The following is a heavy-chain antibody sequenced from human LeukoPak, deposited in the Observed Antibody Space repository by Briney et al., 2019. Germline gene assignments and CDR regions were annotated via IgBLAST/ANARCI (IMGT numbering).Heavy chain of an antibody. CDR2: IYSGGST. D-gene: IGHD2-2*01. J-gene: IGHJ4*02. Sequence: GGSLRLSCAASGSTVSTYYMTWVRQAPGKGLECVSVIYSGGSTYYADSVKGRFTVSRDNSKNTLYLQMNSLRAEDTAMYYCARGLGYCTSTTCLLPFDYWGQGTLVTVCS. CDR1: GSTVSTYY. V-gene: IGHV3-53*01. CDR3: ARGLGYCTSTTCLLPFDY.